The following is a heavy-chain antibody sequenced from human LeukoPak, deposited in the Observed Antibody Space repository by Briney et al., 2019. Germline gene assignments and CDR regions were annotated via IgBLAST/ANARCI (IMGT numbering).Heavy chain of an antibody. CDR3: AHISSSWPDY. J-gene: IGHJ4*02. Sequence: GGSLRLSCAASGFTFSSYAMSWVRQAPGKWLEWVSDISGSGGSTYYADSVKGRFTISRDNTKNTLYLLMNSLRAEDTAVYYCAHISSSWPDYWGQGTLVAVSS. D-gene: IGHD6-13*01. CDR2: ISGSGGST. V-gene: IGHV3-23*01. CDR1: GFTFSSYA.